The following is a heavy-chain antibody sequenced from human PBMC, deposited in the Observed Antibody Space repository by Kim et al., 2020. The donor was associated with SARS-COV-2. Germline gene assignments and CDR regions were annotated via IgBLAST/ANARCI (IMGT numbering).Heavy chain of an antibody. Sequence: GGSLRLSCAASGFTFSSYTMNWVRQAPGKGLEWVSSISSSSTYIYYADSVKGRFTISRDNAKNSLYLQMNSLRAEDTAVYYCARGAEEWLPFVDCWGQGILVAAS. D-gene: IGHD5-12*01. J-gene: IGHJ4*02. CDR3: ARGAEEWLPFVDC. CDR2: ISSSSTYI. CDR1: GFTFSSYT. V-gene: IGHV3-21*01.